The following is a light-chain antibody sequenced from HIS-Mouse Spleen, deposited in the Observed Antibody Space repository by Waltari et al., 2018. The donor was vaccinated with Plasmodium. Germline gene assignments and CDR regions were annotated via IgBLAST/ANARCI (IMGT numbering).Light chain of an antibody. J-gene: IGLJ3*02. CDR2: EDS. Sequence: SYELTQPPSVSVSPGQTARNTCAGDAFPKKYAYWYQQKSGQAAVLVIYEDSKRPSVIPERFSGSSSGTMSTLTISGAQVEDEADYYCYSTDSSGNHRVFGGGTKLTVL. CDR1: AFPKKY. CDR3: YSTDSSGNHRV. V-gene: IGLV3-10*01.